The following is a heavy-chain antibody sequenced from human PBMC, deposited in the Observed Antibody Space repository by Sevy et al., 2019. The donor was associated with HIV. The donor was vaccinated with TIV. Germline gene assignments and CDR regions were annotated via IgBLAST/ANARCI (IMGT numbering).Heavy chain of an antibody. V-gene: IGHV3-21*01. CDR1: GFTFRSFD. CDR3: ARVERWHEIDY. J-gene: IGHJ4*02. D-gene: IGHD6-19*01. CDR2: ISSYSNNI. Sequence: GGSLRLSCEASGFTFRSFDMSWARQAPGKGLEWVSSISSYSNNIYYADSVKGRFTVSRDNAKNSLFLQMDSLGAEDTCVYFCARVERWHEIDYWGQGTLVTVSS.